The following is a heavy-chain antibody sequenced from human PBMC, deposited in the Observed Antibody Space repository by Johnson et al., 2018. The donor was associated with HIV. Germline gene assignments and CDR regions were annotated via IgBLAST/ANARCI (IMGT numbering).Heavy chain of an antibody. CDR3: ARVEQLGAFDI. V-gene: IGHV3-30*03. Sequence: QVQLVESGGGLIQPGGSLRLSCAASGFAVSSKTMSWVRQAPGKGLECVAFISYDGSYKHYADSVKGRFTISRDNSKNPLYLQMNSRRAEDTAVYYCARVEQLGAFDIWGQWTMVTVSS. CDR1: GFAVSSKT. D-gene: IGHD6-6*01. J-gene: IGHJ3*02. CDR2: ISYDGSYK.